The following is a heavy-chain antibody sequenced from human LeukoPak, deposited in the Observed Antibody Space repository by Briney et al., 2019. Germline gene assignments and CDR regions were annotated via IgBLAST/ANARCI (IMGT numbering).Heavy chain of an antibody. Sequence: SETLSLTCTVSGCSLSSYYWSWIRQPAGKGLEWIGRIYTSGSSTYNPSLKGRVTMSLDTSKNQFSLKLSSVTAADTAVYYCARASGYYDSSGYVSEYFQHWGQGTLVTVSS. J-gene: IGHJ1*01. V-gene: IGHV4-4*07. CDR1: GCSLSSYY. CDR3: ARASGYYDSSGYVSEYFQH. D-gene: IGHD3-22*01. CDR2: IYTSGSS.